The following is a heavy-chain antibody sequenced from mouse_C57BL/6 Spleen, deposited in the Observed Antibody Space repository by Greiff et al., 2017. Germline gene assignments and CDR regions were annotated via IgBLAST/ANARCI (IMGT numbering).Heavy chain of an antibody. J-gene: IGHJ2*01. D-gene: IGHD1-1*01. CDR1: GYTFTDYE. CDR2: IDPETGGT. CDR3: TRPVVATGDY. V-gene: IGHV1-15*01. Sequence: QVQLQQSGAELVRPGASVTLSCKASGYTFTDYEMHWVKQTPVHGLEWIGAIDPETGGTAYNQKFKGKAILTADKSSSTAYMELRSLTSEDSAVYYCTRPVVATGDYWGLGTTLTVSS.